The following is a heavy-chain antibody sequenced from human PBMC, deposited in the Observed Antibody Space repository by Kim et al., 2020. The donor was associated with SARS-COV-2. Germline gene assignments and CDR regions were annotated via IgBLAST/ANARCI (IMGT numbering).Heavy chain of an antibody. CDR1: GFPFSSYN. CDR2: ISSSSGHK. CDR3: ARDLITGTDGSHFFCWF. D-gene: IGHD2-8*01. V-gene: IGHV3-21*01. Sequence: GGSLRLSCATSGFPFSSYNMNWVRQAPGKGLEWVSYISSSSGHKYYEDSVKGRFTVSRDNARNSLYLQMNSLRDEDTAAYSCARDLITGTDGSHFFCWF. J-gene: IGHJ5*01.